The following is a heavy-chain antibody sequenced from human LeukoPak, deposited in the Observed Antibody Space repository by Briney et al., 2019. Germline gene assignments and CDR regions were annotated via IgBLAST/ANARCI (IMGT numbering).Heavy chain of an antibody. Sequence: SETLSLTCTVSGGSISGSSYYWGWIRQPPGKGLEWIGSIYYSGSTYYNPSLKSRVTISVDTSKNQFSLKLSSVTAADTAVYYCARGSDIVATVQFGFDYWGQGTLVTVSS. J-gene: IGHJ4*02. CDR2: IYYSGST. D-gene: IGHD5-12*01. CDR1: GGSISGSSYY. CDR3: ARGSDIVATVQFGFDY. V-gene: IGHV4-39*07.